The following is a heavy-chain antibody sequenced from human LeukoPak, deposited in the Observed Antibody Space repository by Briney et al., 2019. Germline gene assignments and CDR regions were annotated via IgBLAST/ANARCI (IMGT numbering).Heavy chain of an antibody. V-gene: IGHV4-39*01. CDR2: IYYSGST. CDR3: ARTDSPWFYSFDY. J-gene: IGHJ4*02. Sequence: SETLSLTCTVSGGSISSSSYYWGWIRQPPGKGLEWIGSIYYSGSTYYNPSLKSRVTISVDTSKNQFSLKLSSVTAADTAVYYCARTDSPWFYSFDYWGQGTLVTVSS. CDR1: GGSISSSSYY. D-gene: IGHD2-8*02.